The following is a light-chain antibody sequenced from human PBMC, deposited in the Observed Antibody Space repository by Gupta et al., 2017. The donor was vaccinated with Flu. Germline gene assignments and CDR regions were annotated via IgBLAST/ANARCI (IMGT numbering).Light chain of an antibody. V-gene: IGLV2-11*01. CDR2: DVT. CDR3: SSHAGRVTWV. CDR1: SNDVGSSNR. J-gene: IGLJ1*01. Sequence: QSAPTQPRSVSGSPGQSVTISCTGTSNDVGSSNRVSWYQQRPGKAPNLILYDVTQRPSGVPDRSSGSTSGTTAPLIIAVLQADDDDYYYCSSHAGRVTWVFGTGTTVTVL.